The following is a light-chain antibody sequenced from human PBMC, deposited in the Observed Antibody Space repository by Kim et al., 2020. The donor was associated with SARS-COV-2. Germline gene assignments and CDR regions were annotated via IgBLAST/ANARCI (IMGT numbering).Light chain of an antibody. CDR3: NSRDSSGNHLVV. Sequence: LGQTVRNTCQGDSLRSYYESWYQQKPGQAPVLVIYGKNNRPSGIPDRFSGSSSGNTASLTITGAQAEDEADYYCNSRDSSGNHLVVFGGGTQLTVL. V-gene: IGLV3-19*01. CDR1: SLRSYY. CDR2: GKN. J-gene: IGLJ2*01.